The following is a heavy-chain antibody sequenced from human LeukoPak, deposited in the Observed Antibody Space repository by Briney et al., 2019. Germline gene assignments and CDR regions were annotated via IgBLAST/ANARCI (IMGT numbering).Heavy chain of an antibody. CDR3: AKDMAVYAIHGY. CDR2: ISGSGGST. D-gene: IGHD2-8*02. Sequence: GGSLRLSCAVSGFTFGSYAMSWVRQAPGKGLEWVSAISGSGGSTYYADSVKGRFTISRDNSKNTLYLQMNSLRAEDTAVYYCAKDMAVYAIHGYWGQGTLVTVSS. J-gene: IGHJ4*02. V-gene: IGHV3-23*01. CDR1: GFTFGSYA.